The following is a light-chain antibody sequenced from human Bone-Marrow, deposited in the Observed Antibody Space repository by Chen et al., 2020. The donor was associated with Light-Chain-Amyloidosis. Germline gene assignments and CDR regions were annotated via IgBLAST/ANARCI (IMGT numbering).Light chain of an antibody. V-gene: IGLV1-47*01. CDR1: RSNIGSNY. Sequence: QSVLTQPPSASGTPGQRVTISCAGSRSNIGSNYLCWYQQLPGTAPKLLIHRDNQRPSGVPDRFSGSKSGTSASLAISGLRSEDEADYYCASCDDSLGGWVFGGGTKVTVL. CDR2: RDN. J-gene: IGLJ3*02. CDR3: ASCDDSLGGWV.